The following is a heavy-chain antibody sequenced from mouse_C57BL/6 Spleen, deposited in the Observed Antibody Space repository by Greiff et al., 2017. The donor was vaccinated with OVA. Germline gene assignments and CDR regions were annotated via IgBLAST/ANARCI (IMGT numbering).Heavy chain of an antibody. CDR1: GFTFSSYA. Sequence: EVQLQESGGGLVKPGGSLKLSCAASGFTFSSYAMSWVRQTPEKRLEWVATISDGGSYTYYPDNVKGRFTISRDNAKNNLYLQMSHLKSEDTAMYYCARVEIYYDYDYWYFDVWGTGTTVTVSS. D-gene: IGHD2-4*01. CDR3: ARVEIYYDYDYWYFDV. J-gene: IGHJ1*03. V-gene: IGHV5-4*01. CDR2: ISDGGSYT.